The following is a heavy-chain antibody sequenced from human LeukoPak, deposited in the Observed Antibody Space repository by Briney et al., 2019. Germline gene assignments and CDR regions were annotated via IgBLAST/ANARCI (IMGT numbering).Heavy chain of an antibody. CDR2: ISSSSSYI. CDR1: GFTFSSYS. J-gene: IGHJ4*02. V-gene: IGHV3-21*01. Sequence: GGSLRLSCAASGFTFSSYSMNWVRQAPGKGLEWVSSISSSSSYIYYADSVKGRFTISRDNAKNSLYLQMNSLRAEDTAVYYCAKDGPVLRYFDWLLGMLDYWGQGTLVTVSS. D-gene: IGHD3-9*01. CDR3: AKDGPVLRYFDWLLGMLDY.